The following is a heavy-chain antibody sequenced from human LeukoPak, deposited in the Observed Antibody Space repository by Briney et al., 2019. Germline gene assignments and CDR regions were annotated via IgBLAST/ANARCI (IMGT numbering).Heavy chain of an antibody. CDR3: AIGTGTYPYYFDY. V-gene: IGHV1-18*01. Sequence: GASVKVSCKASGYTFTTFGLSWLRQAPGQGLEWMGWISTYNGNTNCAQKLQGRVTMTTDTSTRTAYMDLRSLRSDDTAAYYCAIGTGTYPYYFDYWGQGTLVTVSS. D-gene: IGHD1-26*01. J-gene: IGHJ4*02. CDR2: ISTYNGNT. CDR1: GYTFTTFG.